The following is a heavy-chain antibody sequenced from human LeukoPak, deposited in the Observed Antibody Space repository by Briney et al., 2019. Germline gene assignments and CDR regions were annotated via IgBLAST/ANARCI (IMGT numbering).Heavy chain of an antibody. CDR1: GYTFTSYG. V-gene: IGHV1-18*01. Sequence: ATVKVSCKASGYTFTSYGISWVRQAPGQGLEWVGWISAYNGNTNYAQKLQGRVTMTTDTSTSTAYMELRSLRSDDTAVYYCATHYGDYWYFDLWGRGTLVNVSS. CDR3: ATHYGDYWYFDL. J-gene: IGHJ2*01. CDR2: ISAYNGNT. D-gene: IGHD4-17*01.